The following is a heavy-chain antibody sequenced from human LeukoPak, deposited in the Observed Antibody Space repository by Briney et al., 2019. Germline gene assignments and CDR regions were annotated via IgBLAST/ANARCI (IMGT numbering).Heavy chain of an antibody. V-gene: IGHV4-59*01. D-gene: IGHD3-16*02. CDR3: AIYVWGSYPTFEDY. CDR1: GGSISSYY. CDR2: ISYSGST. J-gene: IGHJ4*02. Sequence: SETLSLTCTVSGGSISSYYWSWIRQPPGKGLDWIGYISYSGSTNYNPSLKSRVTISVDTSKNQFSLKLSSVTAADTAVYYCAIYVWGSYPTFEDYWGQGTRVTVSS.